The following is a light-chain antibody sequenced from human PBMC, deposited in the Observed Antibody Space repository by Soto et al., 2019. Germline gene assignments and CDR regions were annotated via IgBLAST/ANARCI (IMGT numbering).Light chain of an antibody. V-gene: IGLV2-11*01. J-gene: IGLJ3*02. CDR1: SSDVGGYNY. Sequence: QSALTQPRSVSGSPGQSVTISCTGTSSDVGGYNYVSWYQQHPGKAPKLMIYDVSKRPSGVPHRFFGSKSGNTASLTISGLQAEDEADYYCCSYAGDYTWVFGGGTKLTVL. CDR3: CSYAGDYTWV. CDR2: DVS.